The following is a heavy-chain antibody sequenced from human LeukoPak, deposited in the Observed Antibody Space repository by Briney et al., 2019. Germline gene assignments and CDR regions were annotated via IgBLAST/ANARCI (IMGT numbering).Heavy chain of an antibody. D-gene: IGHD3-10*01. CDR1: GGSISSGGYY. V-gene: IGHV4-31*03. CDR3: AREPDYYGSG. CDR2: IYYGGST. J-gene: IGHJ4*02. Sequence: PSQTLSLTCTVSGGSISSGGYYWSRIRQHPGKGLEWIGYIYYGGSTYYNPSLKSRVTISVDTSKNQFSLKLSSVTAADTAVYYCAREPDYYGSGWGQGTLVTVSS.